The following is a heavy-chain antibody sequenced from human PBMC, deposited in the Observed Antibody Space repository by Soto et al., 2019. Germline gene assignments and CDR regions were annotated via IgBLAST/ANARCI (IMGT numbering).Heavy chain of an antibody. J-gene: IGHJ4*02. CDR1: GYTFTDYA. CDR2: MNAGVGNT. D-gene: IGHD5-18*01. CDR3: ARDTGYTFGSLNY. V-gene: IGHV1-3*01. Sequence: HVELVQSGADVKKHGASVTISCKASGYTFTDYALHWVRQAPGQRLEWMGWMNAGVGNTLYSQKFQGRITITRDTSASTAYMELNSLKSEDTAIYYCARDTGYTFGSLNYWGPGTLVTVSS.